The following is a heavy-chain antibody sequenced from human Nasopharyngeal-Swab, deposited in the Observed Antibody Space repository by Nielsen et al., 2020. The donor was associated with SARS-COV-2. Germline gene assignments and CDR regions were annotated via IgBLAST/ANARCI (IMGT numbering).Heavy chain of an antibody. V-gene: IGHV3-23*01. CDR3: AKDFSHNYDYWSGYFTN. D-gene: IGHD3-3*01. CDR2: ISGSGHRT. CDR1: GFTFSSCA. Sequence: GGSLRLSCVASGFTFSSCAMTWVRQAPGKGLQWLSTISGSGHRTYYADSVKGRFTISRDNSQNTLYLQMNSLRAEDTAVYYCAKDFSHNYDYWSGYFTNWGQGTLVTVSS. J-gene: IGHJ4*02.